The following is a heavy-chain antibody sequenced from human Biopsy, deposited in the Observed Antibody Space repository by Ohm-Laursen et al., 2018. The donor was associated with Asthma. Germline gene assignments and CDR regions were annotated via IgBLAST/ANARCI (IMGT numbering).Heavy chain of an antibody. V-gene: IGHV3-53*01. CDR2: IYSGGTS. J-gene: IGHJ4*02. Sequence: SLRLSCAASGFAVSRDYMFWFRQAPGKGLEWASVIYSGGTSHTADSVRGRFTISRDYSKNTLYLQMHSLRAEDTAVYYCARGDSSGWSHYYFDYWGQGTLVTVSS. CDR1: GFAVSRDY. D-gene: IGHD6-19*01. CDR3: ARGDSSGWSHYYFDY.